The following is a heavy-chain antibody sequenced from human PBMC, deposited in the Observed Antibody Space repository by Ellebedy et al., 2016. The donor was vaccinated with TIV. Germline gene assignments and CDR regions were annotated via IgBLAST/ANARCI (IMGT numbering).Heavy chain of an antibody. D-gene: IGHD3-10*01. J-gene: IGHJ5*02. V-gene: IGHV3-9*01. Sequence: SLKISCAASGFTFDDYAMHWVRQAPGKGLEWVSGISWNSGSIGYADSVKGRFTISRDNSKNTLYLQMNSLRAEDTAVYYCAKDKLLDYYGSGNPNWFDPWGQGTLVTVSS. CDR3: AKDKLLDYYGSGNPNWFDP. CDR1: GFTFDDYA. CDR2: ISWNSGSI.